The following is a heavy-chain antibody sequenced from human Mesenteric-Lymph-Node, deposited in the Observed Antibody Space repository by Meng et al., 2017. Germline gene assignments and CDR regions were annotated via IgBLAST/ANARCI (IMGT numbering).Heavy chain of an antibody. CDR3: ARRYMVRGFWYFDY. CDR2: ISYDGSNK. D-gene: IGHD3-10*01. J-gene: IGHJ4*02. Sequence: GESLKISCAASGFTFSSYAMHWVRQAPGKGLEWVAVISYDGSNKYYADSVKGRFTISRDNSKNTLYLQMNSLRAEDTAVYYCARRYMVRGFWYFDYWGQGTLVTVSS. V-gene: IGHV3-30*07. CDR1: GFTFSSYA.